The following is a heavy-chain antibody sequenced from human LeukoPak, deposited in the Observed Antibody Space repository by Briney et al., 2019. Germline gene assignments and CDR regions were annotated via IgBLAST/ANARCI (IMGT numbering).Heavy chain of an antibody. D-gene: IGHD4-17*01. CDR1: GFSFHSYA. CDR3: AKIIDYGALDACDI. J-gene: IGHJ3*02. Sequence: GGSLRLSCAASGFSFHSYAMTWVRQAPGEGLEWVAGISGSGVSTHYADSAKGRFTISRDNSKNTLHVQMNSLKAEDTAVYYCAKIIDYGALDACDIWGQGTMVTVSS. CDR2: ISGSGVST. V-gene: IGHV3-23*01.